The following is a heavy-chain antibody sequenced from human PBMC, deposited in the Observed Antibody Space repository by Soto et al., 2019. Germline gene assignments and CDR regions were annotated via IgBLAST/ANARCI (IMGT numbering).Heavy chain of an antibody. Sequence: QVQLVESGGGVAQPGRSLRLSCAASGFSFSTYGMHWVRQAPGKGLEWVAVIWYDGSNKYYADSVKGRFTISRDNSKNTLYLQMNSLRDEDTAVYYCARDDCSAGRCYPDYWGQGTLVMVSS. CDR2: IWYDGSNK. J-gene: IGHJ4*02. V-gene: IGHV3-33*01. CDR1: GFSFSTYG. CDR3: ARDDCSAGRCYPDY. D-gene: IGHD2-15*01.